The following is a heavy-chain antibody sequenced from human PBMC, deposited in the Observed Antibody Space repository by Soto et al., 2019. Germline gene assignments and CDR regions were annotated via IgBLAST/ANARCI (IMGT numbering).Heavy chain of an antibody. CDR3: ANSQVVVAATHPMDV. Sequence: GGSLRVSCAAAGFTVSSYAMSWVRQAPGKGVEGVSAISGSGGSTYYADSVKGRFTISSDNSKNTLYLQMNSLRAEDTAVYYCANSQVVVAATHPMDVWGQGTTVTVSS. J-gene: IGHJ6*02. CDR1: GFTVSSYA. V-gene: IGHV3-23*01. CDR2: ISGSGGST. D-gene: IGHD2-15*01.